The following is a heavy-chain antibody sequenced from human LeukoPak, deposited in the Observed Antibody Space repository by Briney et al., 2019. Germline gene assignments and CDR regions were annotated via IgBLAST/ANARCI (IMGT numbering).Heavy chain of an antibody. Sequence: PGGSLRLSCAASGFTFSSYEMNWVRQAPGKGLEWVSYISSSGSTIYYADSVKGRFTISRDNAKNLLYLQMNSLRAEDTAVYYCAREDTMVRGGHYYYYYYMDVWGKGTTVTVSS. D-gene: IGHD3-10*01. J-gene: IGHJ6*03. CDR1: GFTFSSYE. CDR3: AREDTMVRGGHYYYYYYMDV. V-gene: IGHV3-48*03. CDR2: ISSSGSTI.